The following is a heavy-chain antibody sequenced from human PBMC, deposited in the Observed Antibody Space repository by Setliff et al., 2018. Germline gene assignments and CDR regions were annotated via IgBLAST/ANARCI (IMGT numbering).Heavy chain of an antibody. CDR3: ARDQYTSGWYGPPESYFDC. Sequence: SSETLSLTCTVSGGSITSGRYYWGWIRQPPGQGLEWIASIHYSENTYYNPSLKTRVTISVDTSKNQFSLKLSFVTAADTAVYYCARDQYTSGWYGPPESYFDCWGQGTLVTVSS. CDR2: IHYSENT. V-gene: IGHV4-39*02. D-gene: IGHD6-19*01. CDR1: GGSITSGRYY. J-gene: IGHJ4*02.